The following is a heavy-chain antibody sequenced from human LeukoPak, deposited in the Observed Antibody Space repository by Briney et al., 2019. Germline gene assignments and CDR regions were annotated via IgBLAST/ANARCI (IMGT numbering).Heavy chain of an antibody. CDR3: ARDYGGWYYFDY. Sequence: PSETLSLTCTVSGGSISSSSYYWGWIRQPPGKGLEWIGSIYYSGSTNYNPSLKSRVTISVDTSKNQFSLELSSVTAADTALYYCARDYGGWYYFDYWGQGTLVTVSS. CDR2: IYYSGST. J-gene: IGHJ4*02. V-gene: IGHV4-39*07. CDR1: GGSISSSSYY. D-gene: IGHD6-19*01.